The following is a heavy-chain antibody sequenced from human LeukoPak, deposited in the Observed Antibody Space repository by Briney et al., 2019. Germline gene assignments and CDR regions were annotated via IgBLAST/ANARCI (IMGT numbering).Heavy chain of an antibody. Sequence: GGSLRLSCAASGFTFSSYAMSWVRQAPGKGLEWVSAISGGGGSTYYADSVKGRFTTSRDNSKNTLYLQMNSLRAEDTAVYYCAKEGDSSGYYGRQAFDIWGQGTMVTVSS. CDR2: ISGGGGST. CDR3: AKEGDSSGYYGRQAFDI. CDR1: GFTFSSYA. D-gene: IGHD3-22*01. J-gene: IGHJ3*02. V-gene: IGHV3-23*01.